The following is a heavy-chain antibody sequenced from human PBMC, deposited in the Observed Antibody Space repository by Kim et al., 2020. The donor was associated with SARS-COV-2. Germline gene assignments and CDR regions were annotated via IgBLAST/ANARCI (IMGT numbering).Heavy chain of an antibody. J-gene: IGHJ4*02. D-gene: IGHD6-19*01. Sequence: ASVKVSCKASEYTFTRYYMHWVRQAPGQGLEWMGIINPSGGSTNYAQKFQGRVTMTRDTSTSTVYMELSSLRSEDTAVYYCARDGGSGWGAFDYWGQGTLVTVSS. CDR3: ARDGGSGWGAFDY. CDR2: INPSGGST. CDR1: EYTFTRYY. V-gene: IGHV1-46*01.